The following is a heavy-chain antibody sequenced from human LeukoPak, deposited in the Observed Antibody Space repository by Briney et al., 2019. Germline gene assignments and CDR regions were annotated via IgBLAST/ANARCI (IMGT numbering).Heavy chain of an antibody. CDR2: MSPNSGNT. D-gene: IGHD2-2*01. V-gene: IGHV1-8*01. CDR3: ARESGDILVVPYY. CDR1: GYTFTSYD. J-gene: IGHJ4*02. Sequence: ASVKVSCKASGYTFTSYDINWVRQAPGQGLEWMGWMSPNSGNTGYAQKFQGRLTMTRNTAINTAYMELSGLRSEDTAVYYCARESGDILVVPYYWGQGTLVTVSS.